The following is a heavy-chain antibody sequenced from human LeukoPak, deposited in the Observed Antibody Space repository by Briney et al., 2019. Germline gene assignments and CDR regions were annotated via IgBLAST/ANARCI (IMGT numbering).Heavy chain of an antibody. CDR1: GGSISSSSYY. J-gene: IGHJ4*02. Sequence: SETLSLTCTVSGGSISSSSYYWGWIRQPPGKGLEWIGSIYYSGSTYYNPSLKSRVTMSVDTSKNQFSLKLSSVTAADTAVYYCARSPPVVVPAALNYFDYWGQGTLVTVSS. CDR2: IYYSGST. CDR3: ARSPPVVVPAALNYFDY. V-gene: IGHV4-39*07. D-gene: IGHD2-2*01.